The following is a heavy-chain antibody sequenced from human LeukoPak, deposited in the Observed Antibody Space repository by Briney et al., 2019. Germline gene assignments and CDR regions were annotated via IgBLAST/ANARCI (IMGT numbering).Heavy chain of an antibody. CDR1: GGSISSGSYY. V-gene: IGHV4-39*07. CDR2: IYHSGST. CDR3: AREHPKTSSSWYEFVDY. Sequence: SETLSLTCTVSGGSISSGSYYWSWIRQPAGKGLEWIGSIYHSGSTYYNPSLKSRVTISVDTSKNQFSLKLSSVTAADTAVYYCAREHPKTSSSWYEFVDYWGQGTLVTVSS. J-gene: IGHJ4*02. D-gene: IGHD6-13*01.